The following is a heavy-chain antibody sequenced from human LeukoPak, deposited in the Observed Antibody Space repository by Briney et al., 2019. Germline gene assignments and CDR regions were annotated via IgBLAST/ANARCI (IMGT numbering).Heavy chain of an antibody. CDR3: ARDHYGSSGYSDY. J-gene: IGHJ4*02. Sequence: GGSLRLSCVASGFIFSTYAMSWVRQPPGKGLEWVAVIWYDGSNKYYADSVKGRFTISRDNSKNTLYLQMNSLRAEDTAVYYCARDHYGSSGYSDYWGQGTLVTVSS. CDR1: GFIFSTYA. D-gene: IGHD3-22*01. CDR2: IWYDGSNK. V-gene: IGHV3-33*08.